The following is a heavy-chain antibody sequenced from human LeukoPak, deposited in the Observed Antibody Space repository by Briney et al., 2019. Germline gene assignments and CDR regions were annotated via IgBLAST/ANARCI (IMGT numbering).Heavy chain of an antibody. V-gene: IGHV3-48*03. D-gene: IGHD1-26*01. CDR3: TRQVGASSYYYYIDV. J-gene: IGHJ6*03. CDR2: ISFSGSTI. CDR1: GFTFSGYE. Sequence: GGSLRLSCAASGFTFSGYEINWVRQAPGKGLEWVSYISFSGSTIYYADSVKGRFTISRDNAKNSLYLQMNSLRAEDTAVCYCTRQVGASSYYYYIDVWGKGTTVTVSS.